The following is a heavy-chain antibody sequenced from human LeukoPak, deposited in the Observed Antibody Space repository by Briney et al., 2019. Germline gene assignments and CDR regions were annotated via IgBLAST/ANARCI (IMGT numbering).Heavy chain of an antibody. J-gene: IGHJ4*02. CDR2: ISYDGSNK. Sequence: PGGSLRLSCAAPGFTFSSYAMHWVRQAPGKGLEWGAVISYDGSNKYYADSVKGRFTISRDNSKNTLYLQMNSLRAEDTAVYYCAREGYSSGHFDYWGQGTLVTVSS. D-gene: IGHD6-19*01. CDR1: GFTFSSYA. V-gene: IGHV3-30-3*01. CDR3: AREGYSSGHFDY.